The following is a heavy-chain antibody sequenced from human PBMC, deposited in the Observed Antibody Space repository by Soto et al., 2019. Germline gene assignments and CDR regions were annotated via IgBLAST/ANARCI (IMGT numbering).Heavy chain of an antibody. Sequence: PSETLSLTCTVSCGSISSGDYYWSWIRQPPGKGLEWIGYIYYSGSTYYNPSLKSRVTISVDTSKNQFSLKLSSVTAADTAVYYCARERGLAYCGGDCYRWFDPWGQGTLVTVSS. CDR3: ARERGLAYCGGDCYRWFDP. D-gene: IGHD2-21*02. V-gene: IGHV4-30-4*01. CDR1: CGSISSGDYY. CDR2: IYYSGST. J-gene: IGHJ5*02.